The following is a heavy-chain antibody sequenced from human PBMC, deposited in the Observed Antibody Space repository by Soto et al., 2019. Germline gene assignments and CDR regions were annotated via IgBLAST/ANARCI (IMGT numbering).Heavy chain of an antibody. J-gene: IGHJ5*02. CDR1: GSSISTGYY. CDR3: ARVGPWVPYYYDSSPYTFENWFDP. Sequence: PSETLSLTCGVSGSSISTGYYWGWLRQPPGKGLEWIGSIYNAGRNATHPPLNSRVTLSIEMPNNHVSLILTSATAADPAVYYLARVGPWVPYYYDSSPYTFENWFDPWGQGTLVTVSS. D-gene: IGHD3-22*01. V-gene: IGHV4-38-2*01. CDR2: IYNAGRN.